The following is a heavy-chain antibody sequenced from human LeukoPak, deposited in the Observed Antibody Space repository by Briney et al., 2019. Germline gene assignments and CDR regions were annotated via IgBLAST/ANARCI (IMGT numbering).Heavy chain of an antibody. Sequence: SETLSLTCTVSGGFITSSFYWSWIRQSPGKGLEWIGYIYNSGGTKYNPSLKSRLTISVDTSKNQFSLNLTSVTAADTAVYYCAREPQITVGVYNYYYMDVWGKGTTVTVSS. J-gene: IGHJ6*03. V-gene: IGHV4-59*01. CDR1: GGFITSSFY. D-gene: IGHD6-19*01. CDR3: AREPQITVGVYNYYYMDV. CDR2: IYNSGGT.